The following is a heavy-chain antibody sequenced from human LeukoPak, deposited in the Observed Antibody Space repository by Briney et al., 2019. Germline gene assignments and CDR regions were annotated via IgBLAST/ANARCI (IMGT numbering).Heavy chain of an antibody. CDR1: GFTFSDYY. V-gene: IGHV3-11*01. D-gene: IGHD1-26*01. J-gene: IGHJ4*02. CDR3: AKGIIVGATAGFDY. Sequence: GGSLRLSCAASGFTFSDYYMSWIRQAPGKGLEWVSYISSSGSTIYYADSVKGRFTISRDNSKNTLYLQMNSLRAEDTAVYYCAKGIIVGATAGFDYWGQGTLVTVSS. CDR2: ISSSGSTI.